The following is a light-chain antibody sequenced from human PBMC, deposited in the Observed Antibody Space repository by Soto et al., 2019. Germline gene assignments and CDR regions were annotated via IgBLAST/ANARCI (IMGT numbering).Light chain of an antibody. CDR3: QAWDSSTASYV. J-gene: IGLJ1*01. CDR2: QDS. V-gene: IGLV3-1*01. Sequence: SYELTQPPSVPVSPGQTASITCSGDKLGDKYACWYQQKPGQSPVLVIYQDSKRPSGIPERFSGSNSGNTATLTISGTQAMDEADYYCQAWDSSTASYVFGTGTKLTVL. CDR1: KLGDKY.